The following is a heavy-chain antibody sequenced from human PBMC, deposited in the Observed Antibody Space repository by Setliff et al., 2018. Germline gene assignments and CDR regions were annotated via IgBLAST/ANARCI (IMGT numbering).Heavy chain of an antibody. J-gene: IGHJ4*02. CDR2: ISGSTDNT. Sequence: ASVKVSCKASGYTSINYGISWVRQAPGQGLEWMGWISGSTDNTNYAQKFRGRVTLTKDTSTNTKYMELRSLRSDDTAVYYCARGPPDFVVVPAAAKFDYWGQGTLVTVSS. CDR3: ARGPPDFVVVPAAAKFDY. CDR1: GYTSINYG. V-gene: IGHV1-18*01. D-gene: IGHD2-2*01.